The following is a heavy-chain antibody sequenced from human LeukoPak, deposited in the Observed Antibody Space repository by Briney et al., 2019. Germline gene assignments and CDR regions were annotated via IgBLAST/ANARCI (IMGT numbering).Heavy chain of an antibody. Sequence: GGSLRLSCAASGFTFSSYAMSWVRQAPGKGLEWVSAISGSGGSTYYADSVKGRFTISRDNSKNTLYLQMNSLRAEDTAVHYCAKDTYYDILTGDYWGQGTLVTVSS. D-gene: IGHD3-9*01. J-gene: IGHJ4*02. CDR1: GFTFSSYA. CDR2: ISGSGGST. V-gene: IGHV3-23*01. CDR3: AKDTYYDILTGDY.